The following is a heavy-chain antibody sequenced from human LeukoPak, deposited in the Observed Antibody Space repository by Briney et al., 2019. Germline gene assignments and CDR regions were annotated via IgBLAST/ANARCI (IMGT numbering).Heavy chain of an antibody. Sequence: GGSLRLSCAASGFTFSVFWMFLVRQAPGQGLVWVSHISPDGRSTNYADSVKGRFTISRDNARNTLYLQLNSLTAEDTAVYYCARDPYSSGWYKDAFDIWGQGTMVTVSS. D-gene: IGHD6-19*01. CDR1: GFTFSVFW. V-gene: IGHV3-74*01. CDR3: ARDPYSSGWYKDAFDI. J-gene: IGHJ3*02. CDR2: ISPDGRST.